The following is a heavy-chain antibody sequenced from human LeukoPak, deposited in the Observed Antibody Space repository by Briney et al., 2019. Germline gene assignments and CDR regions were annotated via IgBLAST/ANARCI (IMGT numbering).Heavy chain of an antibody. V-gene: IGHV3-23*01. CDR1: GFTFSSYA. J-gene: IGHJ4*02. CDR3: ARDLDRIVGAMGY. D-gene: IGHD1-26*01. CDR2: ISGSGGST. Sequence: GGSLRLSCAASGFTFSSYAMSWVRQAPVKGLEWVSIISGSGGSTYYADSVKGRFTISRDNAKNSLYLQMNSLRAEDTAVYYCARDLDRIVGAMGYWGQGTLVTVSS.